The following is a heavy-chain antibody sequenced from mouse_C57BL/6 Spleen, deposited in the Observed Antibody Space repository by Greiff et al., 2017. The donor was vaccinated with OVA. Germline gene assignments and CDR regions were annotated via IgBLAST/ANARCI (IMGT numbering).Heavy chain of an antibody. V-gene: IGHV1-42*01. Sequence: VQLQQSGPELVKPGASVKISCKASGYSFTGYYMNWVKQSPEKSLEWIGEIKPSTGGTTYNQKFKAKATLTVDKSSSTAYMQLKSLPSEDSAVYYCARKGVGQGFAYWGQGTLVTVSA. D-gene: IGHD1-1*01. CDR1: GYSFTGYY. J-gene: IGHJ3*01. CDR2: IKPSTGGT. CDR3: ARKGVGQGFAY.